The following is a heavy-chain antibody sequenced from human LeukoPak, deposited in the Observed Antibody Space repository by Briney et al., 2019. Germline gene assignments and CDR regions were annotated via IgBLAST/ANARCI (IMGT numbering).Heavy chain of an antibody. CDR3: ARDGVSALNLYSDL. CDR1: GGSISGYY. Sequence: PSETLSLTCIVSGGSISGYYWSWIRQPPGKGLEWIGSIYYSGSTDYNPSLKSRVIISVDTSKNQFSLSLISVTAADTAVYYCARDGVSALNLYSDLWGRGTLVTVSS. J-gene: IGHJ2*01. V-gene: IGHV4-59*01. CDR2: IYYSGST. D-gene: IGHD3-3*01.